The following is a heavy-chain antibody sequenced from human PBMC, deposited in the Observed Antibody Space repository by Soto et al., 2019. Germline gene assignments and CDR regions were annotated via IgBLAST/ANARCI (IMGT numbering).Heavy chain of an antibody. CDR3: ARDAAPTLNHPHGMDV. Sequence: LSLTCAISGDSVSTNIAAWSWIRQSPSRGLEWLGRTLYRSSKWYNEYAVSVKSRMTINPDTSKNQFSLQLNSVTPEDTAVYYCARDAAPTLNHPHGMDVWGQGTAVTVSS. V-gene: IGHV6-1*01. CDR1: GDSVSTNIAA. D-gene: IGHD2-15*01. CDR2: TLYRSSKWYN. J-gene: IGHJ6*02.